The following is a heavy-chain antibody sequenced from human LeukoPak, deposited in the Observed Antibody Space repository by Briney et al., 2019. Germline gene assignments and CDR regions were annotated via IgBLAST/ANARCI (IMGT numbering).Heavy chain of an antibody. Sequence: PSEALSLTCTVSGGSISSSSYYWGWIRQPPGKGLEWIGSIYYSGSTYYNPSLKSRVTISVDTSKNQFSLKLSSVTAADTAVYYCARLYGSPPGFDYWGQGTLVTVSS. V-gene: IGHV4-39*07. J-gene: IGHJ4*02. CDR1: GGSISSSSYY. CDR3: ARLYGSPPGFDY. CDR2: IYYSGST. D-gene: IGHD3-16*02.